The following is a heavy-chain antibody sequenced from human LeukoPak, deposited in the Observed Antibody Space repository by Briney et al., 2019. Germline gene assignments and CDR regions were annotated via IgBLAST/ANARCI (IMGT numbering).Heavy chain of an antibody. CDR1: GSTFSSYA. V-gene: IGHV3-30*04. D-gene: IGHD2-21*02. Sequence: PGRSLKLSCVASGSTFSSYAMHWVRQAPGKGLEWVAVISYDGTKKEYTDSVQGRFTISRDNSENTPDLQMNSLRAEDTAEYYCGRSPAYCGGDCYSIYRAVDSWGQGILVTVSS. CDR2: ISYDGTKK. CDR3: GRSPAYCGGDCYSIYRAVDS. J-gene: IGHJ4*02.